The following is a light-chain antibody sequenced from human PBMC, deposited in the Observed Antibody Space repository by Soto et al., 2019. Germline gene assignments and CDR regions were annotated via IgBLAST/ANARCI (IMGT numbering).Light chain of an antibody. CDR1: SSDVGGYNS. Sequence: QSALTQPASVSGSPGQSITISCTGTSSDVGGYNSVSWYQQHPGTAPKLMIYDVSNRPSGVSNRFSGSKAGNTASLTISGLQAEDEADYYCTSYTGSSTLPYVFGTGTKLTVL. V-gene: IGLV2-14*01. CDR3: TSYTGSSTLPYV. J-gene: IGLJ1*01. CDR2: DVS.